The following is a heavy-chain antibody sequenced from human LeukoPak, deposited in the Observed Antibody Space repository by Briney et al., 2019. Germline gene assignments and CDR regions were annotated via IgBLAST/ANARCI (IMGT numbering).Heavy chain of an antibody. V-gene: IGHV3-30*02. J-gene: IGHJ4*02. D-gene: IGHD5-18*01. Sequence: GGTLRLSCATSGFIFSSYGMHWVRQAPAKALVDVAFIRYDGSNKYYADSVKGRFTISRDNSKNTLYLQMNSLRAEDTAVYYCARVGRGYSFNVYYFDYWGQGTLVTVSS. CDR3: ARVGRGYSFNVYYFDY. CDR1: GFIFSSYG. CDR2: IRYDGSNK.